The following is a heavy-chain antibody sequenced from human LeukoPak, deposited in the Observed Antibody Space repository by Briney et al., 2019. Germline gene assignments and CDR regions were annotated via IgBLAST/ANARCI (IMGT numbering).Heavy chain of an antibody. D-gene: IGHD2-21*02. CDR3: ARTAYYYYGMDV. V-gene: IGHV4-4*02. J-gene: IGHJ6*02. CDR2: IYHSGST. CDR1: GFTFSTYGM. Sequence: GSLRLSCAASGFTFSTYGMNWVRQPPGKGLEWIGEIYHSGSTNYNPSLKSRVTISVDKSKNQFSLKLSSVTAADTAVYYCARTAYYYYGMDVWGQGTTVTVSS.